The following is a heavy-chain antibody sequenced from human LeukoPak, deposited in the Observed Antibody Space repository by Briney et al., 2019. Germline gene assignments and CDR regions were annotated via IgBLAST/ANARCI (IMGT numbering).Heavy chain of an antibody. CDR3: AKVKYYYDSSGQGPFDY. CDR1: GFTFSSYA. CDR2: ISGSGGST. D-gene: IGHD3-22*01. J-gene: IGHJ4*02. Sequence: GGSLRLSCAASGFTFSSYAMSWVRQAPGKGLEWVSAISGSGGSTCYADSVKGRFTISRDNSKNTLYLQMNSLRAEDTAVYYCAKVKYYYDSSGQGPFDYWGQGTLVTVSS. V-gene: IGHV3-23*01.